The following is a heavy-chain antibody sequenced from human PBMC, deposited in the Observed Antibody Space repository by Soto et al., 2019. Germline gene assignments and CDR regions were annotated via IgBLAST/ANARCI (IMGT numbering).Heavy chain of an antibody. CDR1: VFSFSSYW. D-gene: IGHD3-16*02. V-gene: IGHV3-7*01. J-gene: IGHJ3*02. Sequence: PGGTLRLSCATSVFSFSSYWMILVRQASGKGLEWVTNIKQDGSENYDVDSVKGRFTISRYNAKNSLYLQMNGLRGEDTDVYYCARGYYDYIWGSYRNLTPRAFDIWGQGTMVTVSS. CDR3: ARGYYDYIWGSYRNLTPRAFDI. CDR2: IKQDGSEN.